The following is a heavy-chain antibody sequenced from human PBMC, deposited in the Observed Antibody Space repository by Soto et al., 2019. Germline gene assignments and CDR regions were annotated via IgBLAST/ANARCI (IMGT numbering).Heavy chain of an antibody. Sequence: PGESLKISCKGSGYSFTSYWIGWVRQMPGKGLEWMGIIYPGDSDTRYSPSFQGQVTISADKSISTAYLQWSSLKASDTAMYYCARQRNYDILTGYYSWFDPWGQGTLVTVSS. CDR1: GYSFTSYW. V-gene: IGHV5-51*01. D-gene: IGHD3-9*01. CDR2: IYPGDSDT. J-gene: IGHJ5*02. CDR3: ARQRNYDILTGYYSWFDP.